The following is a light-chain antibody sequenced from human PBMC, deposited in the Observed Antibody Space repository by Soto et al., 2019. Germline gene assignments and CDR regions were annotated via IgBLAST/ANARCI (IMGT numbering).Light chain of an antibody. V-gene: IGKV3-20*01. Sequence: EIVLTQSPGTLSLSPGERATLTCRASQSVGSNYLAWYQQTPSQAPRLLIHGASTRATGNPDRFRGSGSGTDFTLTLSRLESEDSAVYYCHQYASSPLTFGQGTRLEIK. CDR3: HQYASSPLT. J-gene: IGKJ5*01. CDR1: QSVGSNY. CDR2: GAS.